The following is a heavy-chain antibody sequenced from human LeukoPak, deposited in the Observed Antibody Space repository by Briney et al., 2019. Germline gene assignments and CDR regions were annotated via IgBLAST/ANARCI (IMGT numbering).Heavy chain of an antibody. CDR1: GLTFSTYA. CDR2: ITGSGDST. D-gene: IGHD6-19*01. Sequence: GGSLRLSCAASGLTFSTYAMSWVRQAPGKGLEWVSVITGSGDSTYYADSVKGRFTISRDNSKNTLYLQMNSLRAEDTAVYYCAREERSGFDYWGQGTLVTVSS. V-gene: IGHV3-23*01. CDR3: AREERSGFDY. J-gene: IGHJ4*02.